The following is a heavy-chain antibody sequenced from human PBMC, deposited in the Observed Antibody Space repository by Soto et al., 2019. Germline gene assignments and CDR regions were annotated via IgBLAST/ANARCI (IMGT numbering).Heavy chain of an antibody. V-gene: IGHV4-59*08. CDR1: GISITSSY. J-gene: IGHJ5*02. CDR3: ARGRHWLGP. Sequence: SETLSLTCTVSGISITSSYWNWFRQSPGKGLEWIGQISDRGDINYNPPLESRVAISTDTSKNQVSLTLTAVNAADTAVYFCARGRHWLGPLGQGTLVSVSS. CDR2: ISDRGDI.